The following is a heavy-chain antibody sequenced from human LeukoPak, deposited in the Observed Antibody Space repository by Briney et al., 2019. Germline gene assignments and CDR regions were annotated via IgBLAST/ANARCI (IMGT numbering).Heavy chain of an antibody. D-gene: IGHD2-15*01. V-gene: IGHV4-39*07. Sequence: SETLSLTCTVSGGSISSGSYFWGWIRQPPGKGLEWIGSIYYSGSTYDNPSLKSRVTISVDTSKKQFSLKLSSVTAADTALYYCARRYCSGGSCYGVSADWFDPWGQGTLVTVSS. CDR2: IYYSGST. CDR1: GGSISSGSYF. J-gene: IGHJ5*02. CDR3: ARRYCSGGSCYGVSADWFDP.